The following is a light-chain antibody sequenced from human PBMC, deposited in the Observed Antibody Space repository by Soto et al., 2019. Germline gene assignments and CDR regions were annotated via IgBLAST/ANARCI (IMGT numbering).Light chain of an antibody. Sequence: EIVLTQSPGTLSLSPGERATLSCRASQSITSRYLVWYQQKRGQPPRLLIYGASTRATGIPDRFSGSGSGTDFTLTISRLEPEDFAVYYCQQCGSSPKTFGQGTKVEIK. V-gene: IGKV3-20*01. CDR1: QSITSRY. CDR2: GAS. J-gene: IGKJ1*01. CDR3: QQCGSSPKT.